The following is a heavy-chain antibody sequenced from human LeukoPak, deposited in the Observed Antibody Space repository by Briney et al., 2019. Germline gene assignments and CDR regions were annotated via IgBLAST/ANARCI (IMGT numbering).Heavy chain of an antibody. V-gene: IGHV4-59*01. J-gene: IGHJ4*02. CDR2: IYDSGST. Sequence: PSETLSLTCTVSGGSIRSYYWSWIRQPPGKGLEWVGYIYDSGSTSYNPSLKSRVTISVDTSKNQFSLKVTSVTAADTAVYYCARSKDILTGYCFDYWGQGTLVTVSS. CDR3: ARSKDILTGYCFDY. D-gene: IGHD3-9*01. CDR1: GGSIRSYY.